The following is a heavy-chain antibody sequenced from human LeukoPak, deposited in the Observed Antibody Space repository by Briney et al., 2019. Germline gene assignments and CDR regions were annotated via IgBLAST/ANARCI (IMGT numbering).Heavy chain of an antibody. J-gene: IGHJ3*02. D-gene: IGHD5-18*01. CDR3: RGIQLWARTYAFDI. CDR1: GFTFSSYW. Sequence: PGGSLRLSCAASGFTFSSYWMSWLRQAPGKGLEWVANIKQDGSEKYYVDSVKGRFTISRDNAKKSLYLQMNSLRAEDTAVYYCRGIQLWARTYAFDIWGQGTMVTVSS. CDR2: IKQDGSEK. V-gene: IGHV3-7*01.